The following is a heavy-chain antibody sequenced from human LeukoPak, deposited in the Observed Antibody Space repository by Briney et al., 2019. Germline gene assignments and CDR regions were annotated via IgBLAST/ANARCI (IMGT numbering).Heavy chain of an antibody. CDR2: ISYDGTNK. D-gene: IGHD6-19*01. V-gene: IGHV3-30-3*01. CDR3: ARDTGLGYRSGWYQDYFDY. Sequence: GGSLRLSCEASGFIFSSYALHWVRQVPGVGLEWVAVISYDGTNKYYADSVKGRFTISRDNSKNTLYLQMNSLRGDDTAVFYCARDTGLGYRSGWYQDYFDYWGQGTLVTVSS. CDR1: GFIFSSYA. J-gene: IGHJ4*02.